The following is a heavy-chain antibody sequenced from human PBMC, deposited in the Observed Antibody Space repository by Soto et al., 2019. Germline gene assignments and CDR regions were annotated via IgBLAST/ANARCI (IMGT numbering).Heavy chain of an antibody. CDR2: IYYSGST. J-gene: IGHJ4*02. Sequence: SETLSLTCTVSGGNISSYYWSWIRQPPGKGLEWIGYIYYSGSTYYNPSLKSRVTISVDTSKNQFSLKLSSVTAADTAVYYCARHTPAISISDHWGQGTLVTVSS. V-gene: IGHV4-59*04. D-gene: IGHD2-15*01. CDR1: GGNISSYY. CDR3: ARHTPAISISDH.